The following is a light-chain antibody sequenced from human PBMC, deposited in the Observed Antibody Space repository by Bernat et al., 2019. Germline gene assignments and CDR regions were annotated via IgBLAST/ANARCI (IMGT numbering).Light chain of an antibody. Sequence: DIHMTQSPSSLSASVGDRVTITCRASQGINNYLAWFQQKPGKAPECLIYGASNLQSGVPSRFSGSGSGTDFTLTISSLQPEDSATYYCPQYKSYPITFGQGTRLEIK. J-gene: IGKJ5*01. V-gene: IGKV1-16*01. CDR3: PQYKSYPIT. CDR2: GAS. CDR1: QGINNY.